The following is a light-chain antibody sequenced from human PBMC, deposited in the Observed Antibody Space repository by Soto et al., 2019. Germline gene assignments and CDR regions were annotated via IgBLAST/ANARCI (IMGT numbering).Light chain of an antibody. CDR3: SSYTSSSTYV. J-gene: IGLJ1*01. CDR1: SSDVGAYDY. Sequence: QSVLTQPASVSGSPGQSIAIACTGTSSDVGAYDYVSWYQQHPGKAPKVMIYDVTNRPSGVSNRFSGSKSGNTASLTISGLQAEDEAGYYCSSYTSSSTYVFGTGNKVTVL. CDR2: DVT. V-gene: IGLV2-14*01.